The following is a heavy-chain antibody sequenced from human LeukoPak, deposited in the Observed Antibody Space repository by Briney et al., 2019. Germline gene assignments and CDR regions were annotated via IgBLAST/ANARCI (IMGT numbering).Heavy chain of an antibody. Sequence: PSETLSLTCTVSGGSISSSSYYWGWIRQPPGKGLEWIGSIYYSGSTNYNPSLKSRVTMSVDTSKNQFSLKLSSVTAADTAVYYCARETDNSSGYPTRYYYYYMDVWGKGTTVTISS. J-gene: IGHJ6*03. CDR1: GGSISSSSYY. V-gene: IGHV4-39*07. D-gene: IGHD3-22*01. CDR2: IYYSGST. CDR3: ARETDNSSGYPTRYYYYYMDV.